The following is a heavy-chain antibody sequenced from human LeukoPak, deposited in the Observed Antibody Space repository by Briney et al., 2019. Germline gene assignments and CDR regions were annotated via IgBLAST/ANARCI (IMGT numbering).Heavy chain of an antibody. J-gene: IGHJ4*02. V-gene: IGHV3-23*01. CDR2: ISGSTGNT. CDR3: ARVSSGWKYYFDY. Sequence: PGGSLRLSCAASGFAFNSYAMSWVRQAPGKGLEWVSSISGSTGNTYYADSVKGRLIISRANSKNTLYLQMNSLRAEDTAMYYCARVSSGWKYYFDYWGQGTLVTVSS. D-gene: IGHD6-19*01. CDR1: GFAFNSYA.